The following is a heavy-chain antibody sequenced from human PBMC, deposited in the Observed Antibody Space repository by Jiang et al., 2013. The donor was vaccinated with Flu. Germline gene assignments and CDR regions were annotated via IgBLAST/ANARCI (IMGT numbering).Heavy chain of an antibody. J-gene: IGHJ3*02. CDR2: ISSNGGST. D-gene: IGHD5-18*01. CDR1: GFTFSSYA. Sequence: VQLLESGGGLVQPGGSLRLSCSASGFTFSSYAMHWVRQAPGKGLEYVSAISSNGGSTYYADSVKGRFTISRDNSKNTLYLQMSSLRAEDTAVYYCVKDRVDTAMVSAFDIWGQGQWSPSLQ. CDR3: VKDRVDTAMVSAFDI. V-gene: IGHV3-64D*06.